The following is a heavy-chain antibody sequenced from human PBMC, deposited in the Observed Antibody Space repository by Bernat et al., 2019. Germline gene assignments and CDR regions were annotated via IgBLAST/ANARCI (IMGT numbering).Heavy chain of an antibody. CDR1: GGSFSGYY. CDR3: ARGASSSAFAFDF. V-gene: IGHV4-34*01. J-gene: IGHJ4*02. CDR2: INHSGST. D-gene: IGHD3-10*01. Sequence: QVQLQQWGAGLLKPSETQSLTCAVYGGSFSGYYWTWVRQSPGKGLEWIGEINHSGSTNYNPSLKSRVTISVDSSKNQFSLKLSSVTAADTAVYYCARGASSSAFAFDFWGQGTPVTVSS.